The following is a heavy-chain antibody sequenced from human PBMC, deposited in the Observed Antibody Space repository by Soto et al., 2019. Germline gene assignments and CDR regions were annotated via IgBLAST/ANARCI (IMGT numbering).Heavy chain of an antibody. CDR1: GGSISSGCYY. V-gene: IGHV4-31*02. Sequence: SETLSLSCTVPGGSISSGCYYSSWIRQHPGKGLEWIGYIYYSRSTYYNPSLKRRVTISVDTSKNQFSLKLSSVTAADTALYYCARGPNYDFWSGYLANYYYYYGMDVWGQGTTVTVSS. CDR3: ARGPNYDFWSGYLANYYYYYGMDV. J-gene: IGHJ6*02. CDR2: IYYSRST. D-gene: IGHD3-3*01.